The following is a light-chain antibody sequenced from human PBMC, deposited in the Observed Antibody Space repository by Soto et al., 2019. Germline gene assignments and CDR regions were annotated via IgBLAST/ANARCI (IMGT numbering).Light chain of an antibody. CDR1: QSVSSY. V-gene: IGKV3-11*01. CDR3: QQRSSWPRT. CDR2: DAS. Sequence: EIVLTQSPATLSLSPGERATLSCRASQSVSSYLAWNQQKAGQAPSLLIYDASNRATGIPARFSGSGSGTDFTLTISRLKPEDFAVYYCQQRSSWPRTFGLGTKVEI. J-gene: IGKJ1*01.